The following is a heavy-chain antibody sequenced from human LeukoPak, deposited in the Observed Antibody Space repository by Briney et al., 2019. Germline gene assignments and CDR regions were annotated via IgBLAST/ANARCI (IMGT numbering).Heavy chain of an antibody. Sequence: GGSLRLYSAASGFTFCSYEMNWVPPAPGKGLEWVSHISSSGSTIYYADTVRCRFTISRDNTTTTLYLHMNSVRDEATALYYSARVLEGYSFRHDAFDIWGQGGMVTVSS. J-gene: IGHJ3*02. CDR2: ISSSGSTI. D-gene: IGHD5-18*01. V-gene: IGHV3-48*03. CDR3: ARVLEGYSFRHDAFDI. CDR1: GFTFCSYE.